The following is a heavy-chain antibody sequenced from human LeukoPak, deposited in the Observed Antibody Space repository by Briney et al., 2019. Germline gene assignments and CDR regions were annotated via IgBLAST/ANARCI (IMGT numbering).Heavy chain of an antibody. CDR1: GFTFSRYA. D-gene: IGHD3-22*01. V-gene: IGHV3-30-3*01. J-gene: IGHJ4*02. CDR3: ARDGIGSGYYNY. Sequence: GRSLRLSCAASGFTFSRYAMHWVRQAPGKGLDWVAFISYDGSNKYYAGSVKGRITISRDNSKNTLYLQMNSLRAEDTAVYYCARDGIGSGYYNYWGQGTLATVSS. CDR2: ISYDGSNK.